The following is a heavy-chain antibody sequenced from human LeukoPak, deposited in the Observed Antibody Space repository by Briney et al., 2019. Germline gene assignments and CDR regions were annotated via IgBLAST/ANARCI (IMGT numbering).Heavy chain of an antibody. J-gene: IGHJ4*02. CDR2: INSSSSYI. CDR1: GFTFSSYS. CDR3: AKDGDRRDGYNSLDFDY. D-gene: IGHD5-24*01. Sequence: GGSLRLSCAASGFTFSSYSMNWVRQAPGKGLEWVSSINSSSSYIYYADSVKGRFTISRDNAKNSLYLQMNSLRAEDTALYYCAKDGDRRDGYNSLDFDYWGQGTLVTVSS. V-gene: IGHV3-21*04.